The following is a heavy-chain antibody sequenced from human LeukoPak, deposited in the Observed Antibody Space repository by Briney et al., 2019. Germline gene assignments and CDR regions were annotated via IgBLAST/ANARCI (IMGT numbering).Heavy chain of an antibody. J-gene: IGHJ6*02. CDR2: MNPNSGNT. CDR1: GYTFTSYD. D-gene: IGHD6-19*01. V-gene: IGHV1-8*01. CDR3: ARGIAVAGDSYYYYYDMDV. Sequence: ASVKVSCKASGYTFTSYDINWVRQATGQGLEWMGWMNPNSGNTGYAQKFQGRVTMTRNTSISTAYMELSSLRSEDTAVYYCARGIAVAGDSYYYYYDMDVWGQGTTVTVSS.